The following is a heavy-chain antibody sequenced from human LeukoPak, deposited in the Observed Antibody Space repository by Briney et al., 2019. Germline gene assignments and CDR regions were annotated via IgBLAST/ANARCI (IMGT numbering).Heavy chain of an antibody. V-gene: IGHV3-30*04. Sequence: GGSLRLSCAAAGFTFSKFAMHWVRQAPGKGLEWVAVVSYDGSYKYYADSVKGRFTISRDNSKNTLYLQMNSLRAEDTAVYYCARITMSRFDPWGQGTLVTVS. CDR3: ARITMSRFDP. J-gene: IGHJ5*02. CDR1: GFTFSKFA. D-gene: IGHD3-10*02. CDR2: VSYDGSYK.